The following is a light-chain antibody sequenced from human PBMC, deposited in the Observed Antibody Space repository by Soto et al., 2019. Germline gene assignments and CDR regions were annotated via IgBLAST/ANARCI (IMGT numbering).Light chain of an antibody. Sequence: ESVMAQSPSILSLSPGERATLSCRARQSLSSNLAWYQQKPGQPPRLLIHSASTRATGIPARFSGSGAGTAFTLTISTLQSDDFAVYWCQQYNIWPLTFGGGTKVDIK. CDR1: QSLSSN. CDR2: SAS. CDR3: QQYNIWPLT. V-gene: IGKV3-15*01. J-gene: IGKJ4*01.